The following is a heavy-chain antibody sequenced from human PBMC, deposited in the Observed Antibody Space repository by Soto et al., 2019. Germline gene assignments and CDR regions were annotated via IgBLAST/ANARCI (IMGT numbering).Heavy chain of an antibody. D-gene: IGHD2-2*01. Sequence: ASVKVSCKASGYTFTGYYMHWVRQAPGQGLEWMGWINPNSGGTNYAQKFQGWVTMTRDTSISTAYMELSRLRSDDTAVYYCARDRRVVLVPAASYGMDVWGQGTTVTVSS. CDR3: ARDRRVVLVPAASYGMDV. V-gene: IGHV1-2*04. CDR1: GYTFTGYY. J-gene: IGHJ6*02. CDR2: INPNSGGT.